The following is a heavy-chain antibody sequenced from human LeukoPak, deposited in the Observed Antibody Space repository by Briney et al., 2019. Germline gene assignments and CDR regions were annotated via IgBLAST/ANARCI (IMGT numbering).Heavy chain of an antibody. CDR2: IYYIGST. D-gene: IGHD4-11*01. J-gene: IGHJ5*02. Sequence: SETLSLTCAVSGGSISSSSYYWGWIRQPPGKGLEWIGSIYYIGSTYYNPSLKSQVTISRDTSKNQFSLNLSSVTAADTAVYYCARRGFSNYVWFDPWGQGTLVTVSS. CDR3: ARRGFSNYVWFDP. V-gene: IGHV4-39*01. CDR1: GGSISSSSYY.